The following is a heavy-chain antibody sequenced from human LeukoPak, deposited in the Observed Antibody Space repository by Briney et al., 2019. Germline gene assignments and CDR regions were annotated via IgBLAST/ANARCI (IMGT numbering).Heavy chain of an antibody. Sequence: PGGSLRLSCAASGFTFSSYWMSWVRQAPGKGLEWVANIKQDGSEKYYVDSVKGRFTISRDNAKNSLYLQMNSLRAEDTAVYYCVRDRPYYYYYYGMDVWGKGTTVTVSS. CDR2: IKQDGSEK. CDR1: GFTFSSYW. J-gene: IGHJ6*04. CDR3: VRDRPYYYYYYGMDV. V-gene: IGHV3-7*03.